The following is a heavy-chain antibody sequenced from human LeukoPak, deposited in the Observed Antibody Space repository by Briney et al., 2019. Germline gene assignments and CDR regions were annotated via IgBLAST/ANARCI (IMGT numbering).Heavy chain of an antibody. V-gene: IGHV4-59*01. CDR2: IYYSGST. J-gene: IGHJ5*02. CDR3: ASYSPLNWFDP. CDR1: GASISSYY. Sequence: SETLSLTCTVSGASISSYYWSWIRQPPGKGLEWIGYIYYSGSTNYNPSLKSRVTMSVDTSKNQFSLKLNSVTAADTAVYYCASYSPLNWFDPWGQGTLVTVSS. D-gene: IGHD2-15*01.